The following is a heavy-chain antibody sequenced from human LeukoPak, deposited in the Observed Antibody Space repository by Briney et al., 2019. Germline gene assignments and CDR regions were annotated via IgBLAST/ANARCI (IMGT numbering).Heavy chain of an antibody. CDR2: ISAYNGNT. J-gene: IGHJ4*02. CDR3: ARDLYYCGSGSYYRFDY. D-gene: IGHD3-10*01. V-gene: IGHV1-18*01. CDR1: GYTFTSYG. Sequence: ASVKVSCKASGYTFTSYGISWVRQAPGQGLEWMGWISAYNGNTNYAQKLQGRVTMTTDTSTSTAYMELRSLRSDDTAVYYCARDLYYCGSGSYYRFDYWGQGTLVTVSS.